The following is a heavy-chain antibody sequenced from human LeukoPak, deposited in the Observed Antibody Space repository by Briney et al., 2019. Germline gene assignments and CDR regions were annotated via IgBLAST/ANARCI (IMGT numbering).Heavy chain of an antibody. J-gene: IGHJ3*01. CDR1: GFTLSSYA. D-gene: IGHD3-10*01. Sequence: GGCLRLSCAASGFTLSSYAMTWGRQAPGKGLQWVSTISVSGGSTYYADSVKGRFTISRDTSKSTLYLQMNSLRDEDTAVYYCAKYGSGTYYNGLYWGEGTMVTVS. V-gene: IGHV3-23*01. CDR3: AKYGSGTYYNGLY. CDR2: ISVSGGST.